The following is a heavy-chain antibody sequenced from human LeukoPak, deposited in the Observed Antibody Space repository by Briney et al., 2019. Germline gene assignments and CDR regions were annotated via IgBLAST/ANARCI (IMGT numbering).Heavy chain of an antibody. V-gene: IGHV3-53*01. CDR2: IYAGGAT. Sequence: AGSLRLSCSASGFAVSSNYMSWVRQAPGKGLEWVSVIYAGGATAYADSVKGRFIISRDNSKNTLYLQMNSLRAEDTALYYCAREGGDSMIQGVIADWGQGTLVTVSS. D-gene: IGHD3-10*01. CDR3: AREGGDSMIQGVIAD. J-gene: IGHJ4*02. CDR1: GFAVSSNY.